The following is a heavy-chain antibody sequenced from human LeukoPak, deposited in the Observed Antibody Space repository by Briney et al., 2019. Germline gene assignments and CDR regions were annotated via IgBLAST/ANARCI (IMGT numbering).Heavy chain of an antibody. Sequence: SETLSLTCAVYGGSFSGYYWSWIRQPPGKGLEWIGEINHSGSTNYNPSLKSRVTISVDTSKSQFSLKLSSVTAADTAVYYCARGDFYYDYVWGSYRLDYWGQGTLVTVSS. CDR2: INHSGST. D-gene: IGHD3-16*02. CDR1: GGSFSGYY. CDR3: ARGDFYYDYVWGSYRLDY. V-gene: IGHV4-34*01. J-gene: IGHJ4*02.